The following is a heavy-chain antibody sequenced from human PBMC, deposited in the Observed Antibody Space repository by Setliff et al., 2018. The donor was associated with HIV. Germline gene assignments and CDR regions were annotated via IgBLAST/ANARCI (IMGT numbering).Heavy chain of an antibody. V-gene: IGHV4-39*01. Sequence: SETLSLTGTVSGGSIISSTYFWGWIRQPPGKGLECIGSIYYSGSTSYNPSLKSRVTISVDTSKNQFSLKLSSVTAADTAVYYCARVQWDLLYVPDAFDIWGQGIMVTVSS. J-gene: IGHJ3*02. CDR3: ARVQWDLLYVPDAFDI. CDR2: IYYSGST. CDR1: GGSIISSTYF. D-gene: IGHD1-26*01.